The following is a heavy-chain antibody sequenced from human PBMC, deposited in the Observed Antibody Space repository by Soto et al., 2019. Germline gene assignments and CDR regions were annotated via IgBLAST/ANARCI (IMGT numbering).Heavy chain of an antibody. D-gene: IGHD6-19*01. CDR1: GFTFSSYA. CDR3: ARDNSPDSSGWHNRHFDY. CDR2: ISYDGSNK. V-gene: IGHV3-30-3*01. Sequence: QVQLVESGGGVVQPGRSLKLSCAASGFTFSSYAMHWVRQAPGKGLEWVAVISYDGSNKYYADSVKGRFTISRDNSKNKLYLQMNSLRAEDTAVYYCARDNSPDSSGWHNRHFDYWGQGTLVTVSS. J-gene: IGHJ4*02.